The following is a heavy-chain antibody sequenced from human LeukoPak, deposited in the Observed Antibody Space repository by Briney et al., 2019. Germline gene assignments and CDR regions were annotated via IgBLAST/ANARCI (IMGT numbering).Heavy chain of an antibody. CDR1: GFTFSSYS. CDR3: ARDRQYSSSGSYYFDY. D-gene: IGHD6-6*01. J-gene: IGHJ4*02. CDR2: ISSSSSYI. V-gene: IGHV3-21*01. Sequence: TGGSLRLSCAASGFTFSSYSMNWVRQAPGKGLEWVSSISSSSSYIYYADSVKGRFTISRDNVKNSLYLQMNSLRAEDTAVYYCARDRQYSSSGSYYFDYWGQGTLVTVSS.